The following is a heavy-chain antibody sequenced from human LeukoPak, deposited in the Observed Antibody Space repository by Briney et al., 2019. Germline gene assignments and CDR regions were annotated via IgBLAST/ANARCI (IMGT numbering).Heavy chain of an antibody. CDR3: AKDDSSGYYYPDY. CDR2: ISYDGSNK. J-gene: IGHJ4*02. V-gene: IGHV3-30*18. Sequence: GGSLRLSCAASGFTFSDASMSWVRQAPGKGLEWVSVISYDGSNKYYTDSVKGRFTISRDNSKNTLYLQMNSLRAEDTAVYYCAKDDSSGYYYPDYWGQGTLVTVSS. CDR1: GFTFSDAS. D-gene: IGHD3-22*01.